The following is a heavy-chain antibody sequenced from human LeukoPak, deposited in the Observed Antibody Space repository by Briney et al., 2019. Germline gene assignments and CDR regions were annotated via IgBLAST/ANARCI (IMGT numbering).Heavy chain of an antibody. V-gene: IGHV5-51*01. D-gene: IGHD3-22*01. J-gene: IGHJ4*02. CDR1: GYSFTSYW. CDR3: ARSTDSSGYYDLWDY. CDR2: IYPGDSDT. Sequence: GESLQISCKGSGYSFTSYWIGWVRQMPGKGLEWMGLIYPGDSDTRYSPSFQGQVTISADNSISTAYLQWSSLKASDTAMYYCARSTDSSGYYDLWDYWGQGTLVTVSS.